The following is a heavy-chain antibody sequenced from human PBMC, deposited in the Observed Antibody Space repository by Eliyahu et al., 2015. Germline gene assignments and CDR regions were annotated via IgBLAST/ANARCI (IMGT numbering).Heavy chain of an antibody. Sequence: QVQLQQWGAGLLKPSETLSLTCAVYGGSFSGYYWSWIRQPPGKGLEWIGEINHSGSTNYNPSLKSRVTISVDTSKNQFSLKLSSVTAADTAVYYCARGVTYYYDSSGYDYWGQGTLVTVSS. CDR1: GGSFSGYY. D-gene: IGHD3-22*01. V-gene: IGHV4-34*01. J-gene: IGHJ4*02. CDR3: ARGVTYYYDSSGYDY. CDR2: INHSGST.